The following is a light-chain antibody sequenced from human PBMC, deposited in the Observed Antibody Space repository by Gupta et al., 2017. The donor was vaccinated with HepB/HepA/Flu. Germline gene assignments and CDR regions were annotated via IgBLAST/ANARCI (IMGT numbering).Light chain of an antibody. CDR1: QSVSSSY. CDR3: QQYGSSPPFT. Sequence: IVLTQSPGTLSLSPGERGTLSCRASQSVSSSYLAWYQQKPGQAPRLVIYGASSRATGIPDRFSGSGSGTDFTLTISRLEPEDCAVYYCQQYGSSPPFTFGPGTKVDIK. V-gene: IGKV3-20*01. J-gene: IGKJ3*01. CDR2: GAS.